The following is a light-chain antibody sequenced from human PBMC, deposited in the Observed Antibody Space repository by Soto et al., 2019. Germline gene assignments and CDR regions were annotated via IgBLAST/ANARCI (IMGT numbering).Light chain of an antibody. CDR3: LQYNNWWT. Sequence: ETVLTQSPGTLSLSPGERATLSCRASQSVSSSSLAWYQQRPGQAPRLLIYDASSRVTGIPARFSGSGSGTEFTLTISSLQSEDFAVFYCLQYNNWWTFGQGTKVDIK. J-gene: IGKJ1*01. CDR1: QSVSSS. V-gene: IGKV3D-15*01. CDR2: DAS.